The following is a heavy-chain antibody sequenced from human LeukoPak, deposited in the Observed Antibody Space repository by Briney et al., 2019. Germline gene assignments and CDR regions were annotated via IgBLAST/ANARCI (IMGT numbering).Heavy chain of an antibody. CDR3: VREDSVNFPDAFDI. Sequence: GGSLRLSCAASAYTFSTYWVHWVRQAPGKGLVWVSRINSDGSSTRYADSVKGRFTISRDNTKNTLYLQMNSLRAEDTAVYYCVREDSVNFPDAFDIWGQGTMVTVSS. CDR2: INSDGSST. V-gene: IGHV3-74*01. D-gene: IGHD5/OR15-5a*01. CDR1: AYTFSTYW. J-gene: IGHJ3*02.